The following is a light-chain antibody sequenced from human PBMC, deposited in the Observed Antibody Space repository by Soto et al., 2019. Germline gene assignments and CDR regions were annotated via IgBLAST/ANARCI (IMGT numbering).Light chain of an antibody. Sequence: QSALTQPASVSGSPGQSITISCTGTSSDVGNYNYVSWHQHHPGKAPKLMINDVSNRPSGVSSRSSGSKSGNTASLTISGLQAEDEADYYCSSYTSSDTYVFGTGTQLTVL. CDR3: SSYTSSDTYV. CDR2: DVS. J-gene: IGLJ1*01. V-gene: IGLV2-14*03. CDR1: SSDVGNYNY.